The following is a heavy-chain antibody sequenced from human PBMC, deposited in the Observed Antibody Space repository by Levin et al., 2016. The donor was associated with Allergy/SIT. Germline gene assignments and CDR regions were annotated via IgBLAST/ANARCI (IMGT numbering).Heavy chain of an antibody. CDR3: ARDGWLWFDY. CDR2: IKQDGSEK. V-gene: IGHV3-7*01. Sequence: GGSLRLSCAASGSTFSSYWMSWVRQAPGKGLEWVANIKQDGSEKYYVDSVKGRFTISRDNAKNSLYVQMNSLRAEDTAVYYCARDGWLWFDYWGQGTLVTVSS. D-gene: IGHD5-24*01. J-gene: IGHJ4*02. CDR1: GSTFSSYW.